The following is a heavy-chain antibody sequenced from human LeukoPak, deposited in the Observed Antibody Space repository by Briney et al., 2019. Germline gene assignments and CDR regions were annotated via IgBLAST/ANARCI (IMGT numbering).Heavy chain of an antibody. CDR2: IGSSGRTI. D-gene: IGHD3-10*01. V-gene: IGHV3-11*01. Sequence: GGSLRLSCAASGFTFSDYYMSWIRQAPGKGLEWVSYIGSSGRTIYYADSVKGRFTISRDNSKNTLYLQMNSLRAEDTAVYYCAKDHSSGYPDAFDIWGQGTMVTVSS. J-gene: IGHJ3*02. CDR3: AKDHSSGYPDAFDI. CDR1: GFTFSDYY.